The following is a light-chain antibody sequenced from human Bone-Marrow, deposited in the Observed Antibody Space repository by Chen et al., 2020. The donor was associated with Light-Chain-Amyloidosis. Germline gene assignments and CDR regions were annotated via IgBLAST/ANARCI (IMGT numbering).Light chain of an antibody. CDR3: QSADSSGTYEVI. CDR2: RDT. V-gene: IGLV3-25*03. Sequence: SYELTQPPSVSVSPGPPARITCPGDALPTKYAYWYQQKPGQAPVLVIHRDTERPSGISERFSGSSSGTTATLTISGVQAEDEADYHCQSADSSGTYEVIFGGGTKLTVL. J-gene: IGLJ2*01. CDR1: ALPTKY.